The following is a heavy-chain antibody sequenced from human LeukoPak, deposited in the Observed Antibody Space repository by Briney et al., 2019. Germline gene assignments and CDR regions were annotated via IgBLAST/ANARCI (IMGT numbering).Heavy chain of an antibody. D-gene: IGHD3-10*01. J-gene: IGHJ6*03. CDR2: ISGSGGST. CDR1: GFTFSSYA. CDR3: AKDELWFRDLLSYMDV. V-gene: IGHV3-23*01. Sequence: GGALRLSCAASGFTFSSYAMSWVRQAPGKGVEGVSAISGSGGSTYYADSVKGRFTISRDNSKNTLCLQMNSLRAEDTAVYYCAKDELWFRDLLSYMDVWGKGTPVTVSS.